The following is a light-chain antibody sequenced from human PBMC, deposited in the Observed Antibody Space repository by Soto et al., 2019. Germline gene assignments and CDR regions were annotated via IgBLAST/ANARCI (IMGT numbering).Light chain of an antibody. V-gene: IGLV1-51*01. Sequence: QSALTQPPSVSAAPGQRVTISCSGSSSNIGKNYVSWYQHLPGTAPKLLIYDNNQRPSGIPDRFSGSKSDTSATLAITGLQAGDEADYYCGTWDGGLTASYVFGTGTKVTVL. CDR2: DNN. CDR3: GTWDGGLTASYV. CDR1: SSNIGKNY. J-gene: IGLJ1*01.